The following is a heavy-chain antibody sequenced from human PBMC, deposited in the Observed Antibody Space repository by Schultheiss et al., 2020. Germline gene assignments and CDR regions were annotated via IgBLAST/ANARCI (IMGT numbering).Heavy chain of an antibody. CDR2: INHSGST. CDR1: GGSFSGYY. Sequence: SETLSLTCAVYGGSFSGYYWSWIRQPPGKGLEWIGEINHSGSTNYNPSLKSRVTISVDTSKNQFSLKLSSVTAADTAVYYCARLRKLQGIYYYYYGMDVWGQGTTVTVSS. D-gene: IGHD1-7*01. V-gene: IGHV4-34*01. J-gene: IGHJ6*02. CDR3: ARLRKLQGIYYYYYGMDV.